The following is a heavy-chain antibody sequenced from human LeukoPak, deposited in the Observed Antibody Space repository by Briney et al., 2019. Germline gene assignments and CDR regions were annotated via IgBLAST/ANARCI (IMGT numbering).Heavy chain of an antibody. D-gene: IGHD3-3*01. Sequence: VASVKVSCKASGGTFSSYAISWVRRAPGQGLEWMGGIIPIFGTANYARKFQGRVTITADESTSTAYMELSSLRSEDTAVYYCASEIGSYDFWSGYYKYWGQGTLVTVSS. CDR2: IIPIFGTA. V-gene: IGHV1-69*13. J-gene: IGHJ4*02. CDR3: ASEIGSYDFWSGYYKY. CDR1: GGTFSSYA.